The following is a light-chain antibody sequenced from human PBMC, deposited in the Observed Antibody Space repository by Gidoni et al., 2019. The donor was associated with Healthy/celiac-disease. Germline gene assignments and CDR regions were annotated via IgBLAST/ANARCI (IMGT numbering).Light chain of an antibody. Sequence: EIVLTQSPGTLSLSPGERATLSCRASPSVSSSYLAWYQQTPGQAPRLLIYGASSRATGIPDRFSGSGSGTDFTLTISRLEPEDFAVYYCQQYGSSSYTFGQGTKLEIK. CDR3: QQYGSSSYT. CDR2: GAS. CDR1: PSVSSSY. V-gene: IGKV3-20*01. J-gene: IGKJ2*01.